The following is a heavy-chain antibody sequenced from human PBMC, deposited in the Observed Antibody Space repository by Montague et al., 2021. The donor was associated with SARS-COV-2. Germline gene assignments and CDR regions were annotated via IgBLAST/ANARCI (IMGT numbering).Heavy chain of an antibody. V-gene: IGHV3-48*03. J-gene: IGHJ6*02. CDR1: GFTFNSYE. CDR2: ISSSGSTI. CDR3: ARDGQQLVLYGVDV. D-gene: IGHD6-13*01. Sequence: SLRLSCAASGFTFNSYEMNWVRQAPGKGLEWVSYISSSGSTIYYADSXKGRFTISRDNAKNSLYLQMNSLRAEDTAVYYCARDGQQLVLYGVDVWGQGTTVTVSS.